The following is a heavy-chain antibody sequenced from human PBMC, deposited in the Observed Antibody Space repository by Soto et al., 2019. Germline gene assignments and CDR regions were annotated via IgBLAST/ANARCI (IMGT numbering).Heavy chain of an antibody. CDR1: GFTFSSYS. CDR2: ISRSSSTI. Sequence: EVQLVESGGGLVQPGGSLRLSCAASGFTFSSYSMNWVRQAPGKGLEWVSYISRSSSTIYYADSVKGRFPISRDNDKNTLYLGMNSLSTDSTAVYYCARERYCSCGSYYPYYYYYMYAWGKVTSVTVSS. D-gene: IGHD2-15*01. CDR3: ARERYCSCGSYYPYYYYYMYA. V-gene: IGHV3-48*01. J-gene: IGHJ6*03.